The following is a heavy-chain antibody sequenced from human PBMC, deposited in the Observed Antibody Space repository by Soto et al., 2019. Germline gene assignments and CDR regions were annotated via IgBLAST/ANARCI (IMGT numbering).Heavy chain of an antibody. CDR1: GYTFTSYG. J-gene: IGHJ6*02. CDR3: ASGGYSYGSYYYYGMDV. Sequence: GASVKVSCKASGYTFTSYGISWVRQTPGQGLEWMGWISAYNGNTNYAQKLKGRVTMTTDTSTSTAYMELRSLRSDDTAVFYFASGGYSYGSYYYYGMDVWGQGTTVTVSS. V-gene: IGHV1-18*01. D-gene: IGHD5-18*01. CDR2: ISAYNGNT.